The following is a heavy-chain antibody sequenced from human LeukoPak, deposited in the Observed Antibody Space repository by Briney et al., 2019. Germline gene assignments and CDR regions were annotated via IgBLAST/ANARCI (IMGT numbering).Heavy chain of an antibody. D-gene: IGHD3-22*01. CDR3: ARGHDSIG. CDR1: GGTFSSYA. Sequence: SVTVSCKASGGTFSSYAISWVRQAPGQGLEWMGGIIPILGTANYAQKFQGRVTITADESTSTAYMELRSLRSDDTAVYYCARGHDSIGWGQGTLVTVSS. CDR2: IIPILGTA. V-gene: IGHV1-69*13. J-gene: IGHJ4*02.